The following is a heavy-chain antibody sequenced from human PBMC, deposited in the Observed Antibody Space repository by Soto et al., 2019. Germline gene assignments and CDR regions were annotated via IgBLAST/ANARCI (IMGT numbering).Heavy chain of an antibody. CDR2: IYHSGST. CDR3: ARADFWSVMDV. D-gene: IGHD3-3*01. J-gene: IGHJ6*02. V-gene: IGHV4-61*08. Sequence: SETPSPTCPVSCVSLSSGGFYWGWVRQNPGKGLEWIGEIYHSGSTNYTPSLKSRVTISVDTSKNQFSLKLSSVTAADTAIYYCARADFWSVMDVWGQGTKVTVSS. CDR1: CVSLSSGGFY.